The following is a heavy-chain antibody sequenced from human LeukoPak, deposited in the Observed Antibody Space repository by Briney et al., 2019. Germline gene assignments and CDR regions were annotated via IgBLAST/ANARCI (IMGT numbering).Heavy chain of an antibody. J-gene: IGHJ4*02. CDR2: IIPIFGTA. D-gene: IGHD3-16*02. CDR1: GGTFSSYA. V-gene: IGHV1-69*05. CDR3: ARYDYVWGSYPAE. Sequence: SVKVSCKASGGTFSSYAISWVRQAPGQGLEWMGGIIPIFGTANYAQKFQGRVTITTDESTSTAYMELRSLRSDDTAVYYCARYDYVWGSYPAEWGQGTLVTVSS.